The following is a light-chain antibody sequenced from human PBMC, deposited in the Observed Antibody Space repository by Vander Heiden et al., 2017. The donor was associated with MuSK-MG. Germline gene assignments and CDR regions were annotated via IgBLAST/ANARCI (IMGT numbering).Light chain of an antibody. J-gene: IGLJ1*01. V-gene: IGLV1-40*01. CDR1: SSNIGAGYD. CDR2: GNS. CDR3: QSYESSRSGYV. Sequence: QSVLTQPPSVSGAPGQRVTISCTRSSSNIGAGYDVHWYQQLPGTAPKLLIYGNSNRPSGAPERFSGSKYGTSATLAITGLQAEDEADYYCQSYESSRSGYVFGTGTKVTVL.